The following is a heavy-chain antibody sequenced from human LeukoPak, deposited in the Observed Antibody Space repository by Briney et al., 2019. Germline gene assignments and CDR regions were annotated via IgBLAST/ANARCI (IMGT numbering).Heavy chain of an antibody. V-gene: IGHV4-30-2*01. CDR3: TRRRNYLSHFDY. CDR1: GGSISSGGYY. D-gene: IGHD1-7*01. J-gene: IGHJ4*02. Sequence: SQTLSLTCTVSGGSISSGGYYWSWIRQPPGKGLEWIGYIYHSGSTYYNPSLKSRVTISVDRSKNQFSLKLSSVTAADTAVYYCTRRRNYLSHFDYWGQGTLVTVSS. CDR2: IYHSGST.